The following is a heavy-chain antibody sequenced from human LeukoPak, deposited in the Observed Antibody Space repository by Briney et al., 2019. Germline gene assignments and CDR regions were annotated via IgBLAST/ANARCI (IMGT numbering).Heavy chain of an antibody. CDR3: TDAVAG. V-gene: IGHV3-53*05. J-gene: IGHJ4*02. CDR1: GFIFCNNY. D-gene: IGHD4-23*01. Sequence: GGSLRLSCAASGFIFCNNYVTWVRQPPGKGLEWVSVIYTDGSTYYSDSVKGRFIISRDSSKNTLYLQMNSLRAEDTAVYYCTDAVAGWGQGTLVTVSS. CDR2: IYTDGST.